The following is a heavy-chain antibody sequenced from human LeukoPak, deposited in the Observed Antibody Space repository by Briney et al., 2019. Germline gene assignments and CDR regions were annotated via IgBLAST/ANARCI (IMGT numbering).Heavy chain of an antibody. J-gene: IGHJ5*02. Sequence: SVKVSCKASGGTFSSYAISWVRQAPGQGLEWMGGIIPIFGTANYAQKFQGRVTITTDESTSTAYMELSSLRSEDTAVYYCARGRKWELLSGFDPWGQGTLVTVSS. V-gene: IGHV1-69*05. CDR1: GGTFSSYA. CDR3: ARGRKWELLSGFDP. CDR2: IIPIFGTA. D-gene: IGHD1-26*01.